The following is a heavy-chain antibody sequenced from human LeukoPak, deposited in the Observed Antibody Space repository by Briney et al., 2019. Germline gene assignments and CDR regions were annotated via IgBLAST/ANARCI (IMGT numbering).Heavy chain of an antibody. CDR3: ASLARFGGYSDY. D-gene: IGHD5-12*01. V-gene: IGHV4-39*01. CDR2: IYYSGST. CDR1: GGSISSSSCY. J-gene: IGHJ4*02. Sequence: SETLSLTCTVSGGSISSSSCYWGWIRQPPGKGLEWIGSIYYSGSTYYNPSLKSRVTISVDTSKNQFSLKLSSVTAADTAVYYCASLARFGGYSDYWGQGTLVTVSS.